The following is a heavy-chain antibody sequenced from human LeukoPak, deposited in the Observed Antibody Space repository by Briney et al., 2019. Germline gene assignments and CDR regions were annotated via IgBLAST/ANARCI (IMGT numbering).Heavy chain of an antibody. Sequence: SVKVSCKASGGTFSSYAISWVRQAPGRGLEWMGRIIPIFGTANYAQKFQGRVTITTDESTSTAYMELSSLRSEDTAVYYCARPRMVPAATEDFYFDYWGQGTLVTVSS. CDR1: GGTFSSYA. J-gene: IGHJ4*02. V-gene: IGHV1-69*05. CDR3: ARPRMVPAATEDFYFDY. CDR2: IIPIFGTA. D-gene: IGHD2-2*01.